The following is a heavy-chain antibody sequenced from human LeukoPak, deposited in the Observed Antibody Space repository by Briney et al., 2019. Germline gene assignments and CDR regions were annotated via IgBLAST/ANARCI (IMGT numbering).Heavy chain of an antibody. CDR1: GGPISTSY. D-gene: IGHD3-22*01. J-gene: IGHJ3*02. V-gene: IGHV4-59*08. CDR2: IPYSGSP. CDR3: GRHRHYDADVFDI. Sequence: SETLSITCSVPGGPISTSYGSLIRQPPRKGQDGIGHIPYSGSPNPNPPLKSRVTISIDTSKQQLSLDLSAVTAADTAVYYWGRHRHYDADVFDIWGQGTMVTVSS.